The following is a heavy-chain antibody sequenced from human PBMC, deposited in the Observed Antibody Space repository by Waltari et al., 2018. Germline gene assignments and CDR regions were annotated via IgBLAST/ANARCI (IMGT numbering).Heavy chain of an antibody. D-gene: IGHD6-19*01. V-gene: IGHV1-69*12. J-gene: IGHJ4*02. Sequence: QVQLVQSGAEVKKPGSSVKVSCKASGGTFSSYAISWVRQAHGHGLEWRGGSIPILGKETYAQKFQGRVTSTADESTSTAYMELSSLRSEDTAVYYWARVRGIAVENYYFDYWGQGTLVTVSS. CDR1: GGTFSSYA. CDR2: SIPILGKE. CDR3: ARVRGIAVENYYFDY.